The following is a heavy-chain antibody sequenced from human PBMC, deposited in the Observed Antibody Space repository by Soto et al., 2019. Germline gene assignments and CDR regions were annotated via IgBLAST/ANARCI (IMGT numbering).Heavy chain of an antibody. CDR3: ARDPRGGYSSGWLANLT. Sequence: QVQLVQSGAEVKKPGSSVKVSCKASGGTFSSYAISWVRQAPGQGLECMGGIIPIFGTANYAQKFQGRVTITADESTSTAYMELSSLRSEDTAVYYCARDPRGGYSSGWLANLTWGQGTLVTVSS. CDR1: GGTFSSYA. J-gene: IGHJ5*02. CDR2: IIPIFGTA. D-gene: IGHD6-19*01. V-gene: IGHV1-69*12.